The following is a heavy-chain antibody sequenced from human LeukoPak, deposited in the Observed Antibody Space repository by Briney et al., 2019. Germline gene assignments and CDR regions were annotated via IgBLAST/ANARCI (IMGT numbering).Heavy chain of an antibody. Sequence: ASVKVSCKASGYTFTSYYMHWVRQAPGQGLEWMGIINPSGGSTSYAQKFQGRVTMTTDTSTSTAYMELRSLRSDDTAVYYCARGPYSSNNDYWGQGTLVTVSS. J-gene: IGHJ4*02. CDR1: GYTFTSYY. V-gene: IGHV1-46*01. D-gene: IGHD6-19*01. CDR3: ARGPYSSNNDY. CDR2: INPSGGST.